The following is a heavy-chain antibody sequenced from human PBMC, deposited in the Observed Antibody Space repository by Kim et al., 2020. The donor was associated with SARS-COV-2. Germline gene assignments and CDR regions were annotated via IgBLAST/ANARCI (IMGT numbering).Heavy chain of an antibody. J-gene: IGHJ4*02. CDR3: ARGEKDARVAH. D-gene: IGHD2-15*01. Sequence: GGSLRLSCAASGFIFSDYNMNWVRQAQGKGLAWVSYITATSSSIYEADSMKGRFTTSRENARNTLFLQMNSVRVEDTAAYYCARGEKDARVAHWGQGTLVIVSS. CDR2: ITATSSSI. V-gene: IGHV3-48*04. CDR1: GFIFSDYN.